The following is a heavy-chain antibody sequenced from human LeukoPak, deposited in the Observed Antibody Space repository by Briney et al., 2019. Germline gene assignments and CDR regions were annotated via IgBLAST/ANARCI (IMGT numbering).Heavy chain of an antibody. CDR3: ASSITISHWFDP. D-gene: IGHD3-3*01. V-gene: IGHV4-30-4*01. CDR2: IYYSGST. J-gene: IGHJ5*02. Sequence: SETLSLTCTVSGGSISSGDYYWSWIRQPPGKGLEWIGYIYYSGSTYYNPSLKSRVTISVDTSKNQFSLKLSSVTAADTAVYYCASSITISHWFDPWGQGILVTVSS. CDR1: GGSISSGDYY.